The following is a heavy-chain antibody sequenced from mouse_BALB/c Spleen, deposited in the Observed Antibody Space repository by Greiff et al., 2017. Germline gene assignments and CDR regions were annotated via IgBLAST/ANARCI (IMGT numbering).Heavy chain of an antibody. D-gene: IGHD1-3*01. Sequence: EVKLMESGGGLVQPKGSLKLSCAASGFTFNTYAMNWVRQAPGKGLEWVARIRSKSNNYATYYADSVKDRFTISRDDSQSMLYLQMNNLKTEDTAMYYCVRLKGRPDAMDYWGQGTSVTVSS. J-gene: IGHJ4*01. V-gene: IGHV10-1*02. CDR3: VRLKGRPDAMDY. CDR1: GFTFNTYA. CDR2: IRSKSNNYAT.